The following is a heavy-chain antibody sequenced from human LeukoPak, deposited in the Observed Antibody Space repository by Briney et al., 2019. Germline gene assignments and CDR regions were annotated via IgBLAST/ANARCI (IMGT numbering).Heavy chain of an antibody. CDR3: VRGYSFGPYGMDV. CDR2: ISGGAIST. D-gene: IGHD2-15*01. Sequence: PGGSLRLSCAASGFTFSSHAMSWVRQAPGKGLEWVSGISGGAISTYYADSVKGRFTISRDNSKNTLYLQMSSLRAEDTAVYFCVRGYSFGPYGMDVWGQGTTVTVSS. CDR1: GFTFSSHA. V-gene: IGHV3-23*01. J-gene: IGHJ6*02.